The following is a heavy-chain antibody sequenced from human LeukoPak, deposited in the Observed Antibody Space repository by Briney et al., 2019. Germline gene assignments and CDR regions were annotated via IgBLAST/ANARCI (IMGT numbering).Heavy chain of an antibody. V-gene: IGHV4-34*01. CDR3: ARDSSGWYVGSPGFDP. CDR1: GGSFSGYY. D-gene: IGHD6-19*01. Sequence: PSETLSLTCAVYGGSFSGYYWSWIRQPPGKGLEWIGEINHSGSTNYNPSLKSRVTMSVDTSKNQFSLKLSSVTAADTAVYYCARDSSGWYVGSPGFDPWGQGTLVTVSS. J-gene: IGHJ5*02. CDR2: INHSGST.